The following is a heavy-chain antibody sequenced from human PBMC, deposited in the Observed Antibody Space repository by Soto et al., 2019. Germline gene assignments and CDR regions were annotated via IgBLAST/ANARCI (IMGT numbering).Heavy chain of an antibody. Sequence: PSETLSLTCAVYGGSFSDDYWNWVRQPPGKGLEWIGEINHSGSTNYNPSLKSRVTISVDTSQNQFSLKLSSMTAADAAVYFCARGRSTPVVPAAPNCLDPRCQGTLVTVSS. D-gene: IGHD2-2*01. J-gene: IGHJ5*02. CDR1: GGSFSDDY. V-gene: IGHV4-34*01. CDR2: INHSGST. CDR3: ARGRSTPVVPAAPNCLDP.